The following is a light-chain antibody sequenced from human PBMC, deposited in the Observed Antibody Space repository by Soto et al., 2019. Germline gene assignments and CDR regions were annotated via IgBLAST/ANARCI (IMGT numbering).Light chain of an antibody. CDR1: STNIGRNT. CDR3: PAWDYSLNGVV. Sequence: QSVLTQTPSASGTPGQRVSISCSGSSTNIGRNTVIWYQQVPGTTPKVLIYSNSQRPSGVPDRFSGSKSGTSASLDISGLQSDDEADSYCPAWDYSLNGVVFGGGTKLTVL. CDR2: SNS. J-gene: IGLJ2*01. V-gene: IGLV1-44*01.